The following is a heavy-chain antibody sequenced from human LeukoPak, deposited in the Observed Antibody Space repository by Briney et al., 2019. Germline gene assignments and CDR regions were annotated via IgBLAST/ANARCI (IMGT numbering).Heavy chain of an antibody. CDR2: IYSGGST. V-gene: IGHV3-53*01. CDR1: GFTFSSNY. J-gene: IGHJ4*02. CDR3: ARDKVGFWSGYYFDY. D-gene: IGHD3-3*01. Sequence: GGSLRLSCAASGFTFSSNYMSWVRQAPGKGLEWVSVIYSGGSTYYADSVKGRFTISRDNAKNSLYLQMNSLRAEDTAVYYCARDKVGFWSGYYFDYWGQGTLVTVSS.